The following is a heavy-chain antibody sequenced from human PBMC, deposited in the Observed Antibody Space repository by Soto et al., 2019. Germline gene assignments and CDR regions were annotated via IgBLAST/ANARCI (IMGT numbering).Heavy chain of an antibody. CDR3: ARDDSGFSGSHYIDYFNY. V-gene: IGHV1-3*01. CDR1: GYTFTSYA. J-gene: IGHJ4*02. Sequence: ASVKVSCKASGYTFTSYAMHWVRQAPGQRLEWMGWINAGNGNTKYSQKFQGRVTTTRDTSAGTVYMQLSSLTSEDTAVYYFARDDSGFSGSHYIDYFNYGGQGALVTVSS. D-gene: IGHD1-26*01. CDR2: INAGNGNT.